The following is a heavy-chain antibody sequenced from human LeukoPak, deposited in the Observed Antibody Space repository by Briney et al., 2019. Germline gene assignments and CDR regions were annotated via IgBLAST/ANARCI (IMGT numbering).Heavy chain of an antibody. CDR2: INPNSGGT. V-gene: IGHV1-2*02. CDR1: GYSFTGHY. D-gene: IGHD3-10*01. CDR3: AFHAYGSGSYRGYNWFDP. J-gene: IGHJ5*02. Sequence: ASVKVSCKASGYSFTGHYIHWVRQAPGQGLEWMGWINPNSGGTNYAQKFQGRVTMTRDTSISTAYMELSRLRSDDTAVYYCAFHAYGSGSYRGYNWFDPWGQGTLVTVSS.